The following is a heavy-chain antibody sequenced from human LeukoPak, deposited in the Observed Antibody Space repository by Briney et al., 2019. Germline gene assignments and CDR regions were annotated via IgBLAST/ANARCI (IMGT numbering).Heavy chain of an antibody. Sequence: GGSLRLSCAASGFTFSSYAMSWVRQAPGKGLEWVSAISGSGGSTYYADSVKGRFTISRDNSKNTLYLQMNSLRAEDTAVYYCATDIVVVPAAIGDAFDIWGQGTMVTVSS. D-gene: IGHD2-2*02. CDR3: ATDIVVVPAAIGDAFDI. V-gene: IGHV3-23*01. CDR1: GFTFSSYA. J-gene: IGHJ3*02. CDR2: ISGSGGST.